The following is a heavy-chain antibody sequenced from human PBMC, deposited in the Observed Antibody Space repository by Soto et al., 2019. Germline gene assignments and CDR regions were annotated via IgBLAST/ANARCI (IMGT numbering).Heavy chain of an antibody. J-gene: IGHJ6*02. CDR2: ITNDGNNE. CDR3: AKEGPGGGRHFYYAMDV. D-gene: IGHD1-26*01. CDR1: GFVFSDYG. Sequence: QMNLVESGGGVVQPGRSLRLSCAASGFVFSDYGMHWVRQAPGKGLEWVALITNDGNNEYYRESVKGRFSIYRVRSTNTVDMLMNSLRPEGTGVYYCAKEGPGGGRHFYYAMDVWGQGTTVTVSS. V-gene: IGHV3-30*18.